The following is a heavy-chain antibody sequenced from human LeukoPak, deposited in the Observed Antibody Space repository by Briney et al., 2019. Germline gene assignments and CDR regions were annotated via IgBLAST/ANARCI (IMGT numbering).Heavy chain of an antibody. D-gene: IGHD3-10*01. CDR2: IKQDGSEK. Sequence: GGSLRLSCAASGFTFSSYWMSWVRQAPGKGLEWVANIKQDGSEKYYVDSVKGRFTISRDNAKNSLYLQMNSLRAEDTAVYYCAGAPKDILLWFGEFRYYFDYWGQGTLVTVSS. CDR1: GFTFSSYW. J-gene: IGHJ4*02. V-gene: IGHV3-7*04. CDR3: AGAPKDILLWFGEFRYYFDY.